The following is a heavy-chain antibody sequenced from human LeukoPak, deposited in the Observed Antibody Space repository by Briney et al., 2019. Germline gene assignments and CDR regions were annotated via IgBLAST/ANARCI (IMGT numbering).Heavy chain of an antibody. CDR1: GFTFSSYA. CDR2: ISGSAGST. D-gene: IGHD1-26*01. V-gene: IGHV3-23*01. J-gene: IGHJ4*02. CDR3: AKKWGVGTTTLDYFDY. Sequence: GGSLRLSCAASGFTFSSYAMSWVRQAPGKGLEWVSGISGSAGSTYYADSVKGRFTISRDNSKNTLYLQMNSLTDDDTAVYYCAKKWGVGTTTLDYFDYWGQGTLVTVSS.